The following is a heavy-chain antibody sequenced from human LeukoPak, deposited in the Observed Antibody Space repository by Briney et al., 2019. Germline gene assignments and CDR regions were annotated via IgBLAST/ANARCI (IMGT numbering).Heavy chain of an antibody. D-gene: IGHD3-16*01. V-gene: IGHV4-39*01. Sequence: SETLSLTCNVSGGSISSSSYYWGRIRQPPGKGLEWIGSIYYSGSTYYNPSLKSRVTISVDTSKNQFSLKLSSVTAADTAVYYCARHGASDYYYYYGMDVWGQGTTVTVSS. J-gene: IGHJ6*02. CDR1: GGSISSSSYY. CDR2: IYYSGST. CDR3: ARHGASDYYYYYGMDV.